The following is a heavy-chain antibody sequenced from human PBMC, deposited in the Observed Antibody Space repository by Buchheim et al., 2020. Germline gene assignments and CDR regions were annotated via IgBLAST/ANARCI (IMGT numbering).Heavy chain of an antibody. CDR2: IKNQVKSFTT. CDR3: TASYSSTFFSPGY. J-gene: IGHJ4*02. CDR1: GFTFSDHS. Sequence: EVQLVESGGGLVQPGGSLRLSCAASGFTFSDHSMDWVRQAPGKGLEWVGRIKNQVKSFTTQYAAPVQGRFTISRDASENLLYLQMNSVKTEDTAVYFCTASYSSTFFSPGYWGQGTL. D-gene: IGHD2-21*01. V-gene: IGHV3-72*01.